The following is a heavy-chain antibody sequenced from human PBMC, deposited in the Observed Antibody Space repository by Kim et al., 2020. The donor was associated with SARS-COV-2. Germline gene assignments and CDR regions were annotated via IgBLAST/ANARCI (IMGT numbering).Heavy chain of an antibody. D-gene: IGHD3-16*01. CDR2: INTNTGNP. V-gene: IGHV7-4-1*02. Sequence: ASVKVSCKASGYTFTSYAMNWVRQAPGQGLEWMGWINTNTGNPTYAQGFTGRFVSSLDTSVSTAYLQISSLKAEDTAVYYCARDYIWRIGGSYYYYYMDVWGKGTTVTVSS. CDR1: GYTFTSYA. J-gene: IGHJ6*03. CDR3: ARDYIWRIGGSYYYYYMDV.